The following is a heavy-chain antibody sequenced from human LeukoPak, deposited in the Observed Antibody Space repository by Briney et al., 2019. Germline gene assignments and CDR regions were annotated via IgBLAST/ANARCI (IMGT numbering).Heavy chain of an antibody. CDR1: GFTFSNFA. CDR3: AKDKREWLVRQFDS. J-gene: IGHJ4*02. CDR2: MTARGNNR. D-gene: IGHD6-19*01. V-gene: IGHV3-23*01. Sequence: TGGSLRLSCAASGFTFSNFAMTWVRQAPGEGLEWVSSMTARGNNRYCADSVRGRFTISRDDSKNTLFLHMNTLRADDTATYYCAKDKREWLVRQFDSWGQGALVIVSS.